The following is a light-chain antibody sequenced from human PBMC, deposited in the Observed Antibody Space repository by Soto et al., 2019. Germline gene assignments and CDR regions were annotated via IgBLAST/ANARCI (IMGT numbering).Light chain of an antibody. CDR3: QQYYTWPIT. J-gene: IGKJ4*01. Sequence: VMTQSPLSLPVTLGQPASISCRSSQSLLHSNGYNYLAWYQHKPGQAPRLLISGASTGATGIPARFSGSGSGTEFTLTISSLQSEDCAVYYCQQYYTWPITFGGGTKVDIK. CDR1: QSLLHSNGYNY. V-gene: IGKV3-15*01. CDR2: GAS.